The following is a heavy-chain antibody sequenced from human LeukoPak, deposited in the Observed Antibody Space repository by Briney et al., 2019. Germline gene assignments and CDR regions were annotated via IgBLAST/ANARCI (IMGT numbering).Heavy chain of an antibody. Sequence: GGSLRLSCAASGLTVTSNYMSWVRQAPGKGLEWVAFIYYDGSNIYYADYVKGRFTISRDISKNTLYLQMDSLRAEDTAIYYCARDWKTNSFDYWGQGTLVTVSS. J-gene: IGHJ4*02. CDR3: ARDWKTNSFDY. V-gene: IGHV3-33*08. CDR2: IYYDGSNI. D-gene: IGHD1-1*01. CDR1: GLTVTSNY.